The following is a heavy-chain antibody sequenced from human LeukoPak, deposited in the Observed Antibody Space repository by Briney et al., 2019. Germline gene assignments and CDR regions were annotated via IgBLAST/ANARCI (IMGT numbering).Heavy chain of an antibody. J-gene: IGHJ4*02. Sequence: GASVNVSCKSSRSTFTSYDITWVRPAAGQEGEWMGWRKSNSGNTGYAQKFQGRVTMTRNNSISTAYMEQSSLRAEDTAVYYCARIVTTGVRDYWGRGTLVSVPS. CDR1: RSTFTSYD. D-gene: IGHD4-23*01. V-gene: IGHV1-8*01. CDR3: ARIVTTGVRDY. CDR2: RKSNSGNT.